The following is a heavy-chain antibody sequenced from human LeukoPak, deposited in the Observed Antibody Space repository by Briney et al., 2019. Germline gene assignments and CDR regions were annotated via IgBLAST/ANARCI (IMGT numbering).Heavy chain of an antibody. CDR1: GYTVINYG. CDR3: ARDGSSRGWPYYFDF. Sequence: ASVKVSCKASGYTVINYGITWVRQAPGQGLEWMGWISSYDGNTNYAQKFQGRATMTTDTSTSTAYMELKSLRSDDTAVYHCARDGSSRGWPYYFDFWGQGSLVTVSS. CDR2: ISSYDGNT. V-gene: IGHV1-18*01. D-gene: IGHD6-19*01. J-gene: IGHJ4*02.